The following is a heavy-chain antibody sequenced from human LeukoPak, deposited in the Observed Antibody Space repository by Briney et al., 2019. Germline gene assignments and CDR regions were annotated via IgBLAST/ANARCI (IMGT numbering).Heavy chain of an antibody. CDR2: IRSKANNYAT. CDR3: SRHEYSSGQYWWA. J-gene: IGHJ4*02. CDR1: GFTFSDHY. Sequence: GGSLRLSCATSGFTFSDHYMDWVRQAPGKGLEWVGRIRSKANNYATAYPESVKGRFTISRDDSKNTAYLQMNSLKSEDTAVYYCSRHEYSSGQYWWAGGQGILVTVSS. D-gene: IGHD6-19*01. V-gene: IGHV3-73*01.